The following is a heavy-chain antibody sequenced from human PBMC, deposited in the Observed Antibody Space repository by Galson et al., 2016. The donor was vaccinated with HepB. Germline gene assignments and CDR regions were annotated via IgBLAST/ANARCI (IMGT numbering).Heavy chain of an antibody. V-gene: IGHV3-30-3*01. Sequence: SLRLSCAASGFTFSGYLMHWVRQAPGKGLEWLAIVSNDGSNTYYADSVKGRFTISRDNSKNTVYLQMSSLRSEETAVYHCEREDDFETDAFDLWGQGTMVTVSS. CDR3: EREDDFETDAFDL. CDR2: VSNDGSNT. D-gene: IGHD1-1*01. J-gene: IGHJ3*01. CDR1: GFTFSGYL.